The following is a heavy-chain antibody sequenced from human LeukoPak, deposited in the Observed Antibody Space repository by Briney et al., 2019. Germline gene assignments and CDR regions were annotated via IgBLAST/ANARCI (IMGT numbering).Heavy chain of an antibody. Sequence: GGSLRLSCAASGFTFSSYNMNWVRQAPGKWLEWVSSITSSSSYTFYADSVKGRFTIFRDNAKNSLYLQMNSLRAEDTAIYYCARDPYNGNYGDSYYYYMDVWGKGTTVTVSS. J-gene: IGHJ6*03. V-gene: IGHV3-21*01. CDR1: GFTFSSYN. CDR3: ARDPYNGNYGDSYYYYMDV. CDR2: ITSSSSYT. D-gene: IGHD1-26*01.